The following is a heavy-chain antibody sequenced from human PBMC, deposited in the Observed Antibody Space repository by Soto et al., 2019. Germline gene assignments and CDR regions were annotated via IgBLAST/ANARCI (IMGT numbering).Heavy chain of an antibody. CDR2: ISAYNGNT. Sequence: QVQLVQSGAEVKKPGASVKVSCKASGYTFTSYGISWVRQATGQGLEWMGWISAYNGNTNYAQKLQGRVTMTTDTSTSTAYMDLRSLRSDDTAVYYCARVASRYYGSKGDWFDPWGQGTLVTVSS. J-gene: IGHJ5*02. CDR3: ARVASRYYGSKGDWFDP. V-gene: IGHV1-18*01. CDR1: GYTFTSYG. D-gene: IGHD3-10*01.